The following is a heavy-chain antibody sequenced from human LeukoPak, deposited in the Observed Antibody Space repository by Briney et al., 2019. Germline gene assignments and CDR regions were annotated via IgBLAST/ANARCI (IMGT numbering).Heavy chain of an antibody. Sequence: ASVKVSCKASGGTFSSYAISWVRQAPGQGLEWMGGIIPIFGTANYAQKFQGRVTITTDESTSTAYMELSSLRSEDTAVYYCARALAARHLWYYDLWGRGTLVTVSS. J-gene: IGHJ2*01. D-gene: IGHD6-6*01. CDR1: GGTFSSYA. CDR3: ARALAARHLWYYDL. V-gene: IGHV1-69*05. CDR2: IIPIFGTA.